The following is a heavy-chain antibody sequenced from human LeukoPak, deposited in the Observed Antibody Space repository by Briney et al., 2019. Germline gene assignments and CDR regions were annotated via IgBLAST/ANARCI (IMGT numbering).Heavy chain of an antibody. CDR2: ISSSSSYI. J-gene: IGHJ4*02. Sequence: PGGSLRLSCAASGFTFSSYSMNWVRQAPGKGLEWVSSISSSSSYIYYADSVKGRFTISRDNAKNSLYLQMNSLRAEDTAVYYCARGLYSSSWTPPADYWGQGTLVTVSS. V-gene: IGHV3-21*01. CDR3: ARGLYSSSWTPPADY. CDR1: GFTFSSYS. D-gene: IGHD6-13*01.